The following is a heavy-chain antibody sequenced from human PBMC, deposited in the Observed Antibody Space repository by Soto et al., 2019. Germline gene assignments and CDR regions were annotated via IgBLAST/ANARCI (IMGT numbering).Heavy chain of an antibody. CDR1: GFTFSNYD. D-gene: IGHD6-13*01. J-gene: IGHJ4*02. Sequence: GGSLRLSCAGSGFTFSNYDMSWVRQAPGKGLQWVSAISGTGGSTHYADSVKGRFTISRDNSKNTLYLQMDTLRAEDTAVYYCAMWRGHTSNWFGPFDDWGQGTLVTVSS. V-gene: IGHV3-23*01. CDR2: ISGTGGST. CDR3: AMWRGHTSNWFGPFDD.